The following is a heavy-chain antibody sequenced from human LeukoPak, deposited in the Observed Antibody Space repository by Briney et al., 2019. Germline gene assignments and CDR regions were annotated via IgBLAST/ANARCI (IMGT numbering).Heavy chain of an antibody. D-gene: IGHD3-22*01. CDR3: AKSSYYDSSGYYREYYFDY. V-gene: IGHV3-23*01. CDR1: GFTFSNYA. J-gene: IGHJ4*02. Sequence: GGSRRLSWPASGFTFSNYAMSGVRQAPGKGLEWVSSVRGIGGSTYYADSVKGRFTISRDNSKSTLFLQMNSLRAEDTAVYYCAKSSYYDSSGYYREYYFDYWGQGTLVTVSS. CDR2: VRGIGGST.